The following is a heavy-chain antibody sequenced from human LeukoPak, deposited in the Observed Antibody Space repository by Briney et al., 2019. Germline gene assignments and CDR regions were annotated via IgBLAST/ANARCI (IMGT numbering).Heavy chain of an antibody. CDR1: GGSISSYY. Sequence: SETLSLTCTVSGGSISSYYWSWIRQPPGKGLEWIGYIYYSGNTDYNPSLESRVTISVDMSKNQFSLKLRSVTAADTAVYYCARGSEWLSPWGQGTLVTVSS. V-gene: IGHV4-59*01. CDR2: IYYSGNT. CDR3: ARGSEWLSP. D-gene: IGHD3-3*01. J-gene: IGHJ5*02.